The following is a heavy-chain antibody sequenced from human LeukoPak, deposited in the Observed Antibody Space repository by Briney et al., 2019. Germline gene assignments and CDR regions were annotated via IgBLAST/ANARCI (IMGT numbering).Heavy chain of an antibody. J-gene: IGHJ4*02. D-gene: IGHD3-22*01. V-gene: IGHV1-2*02. CDR3: ARAPRIYYYDSSGYYYVK. Sequence: GASVKVSCKASGYTFTGYYMHWLRQAPGQGLEWMGWINPNSGGTNYAQKFQGRVTMTRDTSISTAYMELSRLRSDDTAVYYCARAPRIYYYDSSGYYYVKWGQGTLVTVSS. CDR2: INPNSGGT. CDR1: GYTFTGYY.